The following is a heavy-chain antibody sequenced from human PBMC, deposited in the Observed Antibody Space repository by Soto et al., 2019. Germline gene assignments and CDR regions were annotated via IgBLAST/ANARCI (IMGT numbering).Heavy chain of an antibody. CDR2: ISGSGCSP. D-gene: IGHD2-8*01. CDR1: GFVFNTYA. CDR3: AKYAVYCSNCVCYLRYYYRDV. Sequence: EVQLLESGGGLVEPGGSLRLSCAASGFVFNTYAMSWVRQAPGKGLEWVSGISGSGCSPFYADSVKGRFTISRDNSKKPLFLQMNSLGAEDAAGYYCAKYAVYCSNCVCYLRYYYRDVGGKGTTVTVSS. J-gene: IGHJ6*03. V-gene: IGHV3-23*01.